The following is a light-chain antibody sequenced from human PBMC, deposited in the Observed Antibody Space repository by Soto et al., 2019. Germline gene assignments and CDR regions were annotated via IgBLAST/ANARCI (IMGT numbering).Light chain of an antibody. CDR3: HQYEPLPVT. Sequence: VVLTQSPATLSMSPGEAVTLSCRASQIVSNPYLAWYQQRPGQVPRLVDSSTSKRATGIPERFSGGGSGTDSTLTITSIKSTDFAVDYCHQYEPLPVTFGQGTRL. CDR2: STS. J-gene: IGKJ5*01. V-gene: IGKV3-20*01. CDR1: QIVSNPY.